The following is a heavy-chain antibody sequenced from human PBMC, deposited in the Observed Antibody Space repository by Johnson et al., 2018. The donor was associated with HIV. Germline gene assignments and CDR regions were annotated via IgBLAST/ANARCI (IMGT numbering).Heavy chain of an antibody. J-gene: IGHJ3*02. CDR3: ARGKSSGWYGSGKGYAFDI. CDR1: GFTFSSYA. CDR2: ISYDGSNK. D-gene: IGHD6-19*01. Sequence: QVKLVESGGGVVQPGRSLRLSCAASGFTFSSYAMHWVRQAPGKGLEWVAVISYDGSNKYYADSVKGRFTISRDNSKNTLYLQMNSLRAEDTAVYYCARGKSSGWYGSGKGYAFDIWGQGTMVTVSS. V-gene: IGHV3-30*14.